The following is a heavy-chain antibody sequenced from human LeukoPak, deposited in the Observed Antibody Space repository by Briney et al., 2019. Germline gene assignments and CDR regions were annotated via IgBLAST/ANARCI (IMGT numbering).Heavy chain of an antibody. Sequence: ASVKVSCKASGYTFTSYVINWVRQATGQGLEWVGWISGYIGKTKYAQKLQGRVTMTTDTSTSTAYMELRRLRSDDTAVYFCARDPYDLLTGYYSGSGGDYWGQGTLVTVSS. V-gene: IGHV1-18*01. J-gene: IGHJ4*02. CDR1: GYTFTSYV. CDR3: ARDPYDLLTGYYSGSGGDY. CDR2: ISGYIGKT. D-gene: IGHD3-9*01.